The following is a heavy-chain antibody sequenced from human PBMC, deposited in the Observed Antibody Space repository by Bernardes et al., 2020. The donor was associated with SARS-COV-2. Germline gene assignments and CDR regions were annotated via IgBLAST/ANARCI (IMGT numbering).Heavy chain of an antibody. CDR3: ARDKWNIVATIRDYYYGMDV. V-gene: IGHV3-53*01. D-gene: IGHD5-12*01. CDR1: GFTVSSNY. CDR2: IYSGGST. J-gene: IGHJ6*02. Sequence: GESLRLSCAASGFTVSSNYMSWVRQAPGKGLEWVSVIYSGGSTYYADSVKGRFTISRDNSKNTLYLQMNSLRAEDTAVYYCARDKWNIVATIRDYYYGMDVWGQGTTVTVSS.